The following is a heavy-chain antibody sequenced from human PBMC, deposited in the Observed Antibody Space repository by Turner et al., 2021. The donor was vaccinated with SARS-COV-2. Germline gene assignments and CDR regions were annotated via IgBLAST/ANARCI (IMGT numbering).Heavy chain of an antibody. J-gene: IGHJ6*02. Sequence: QVQLVQSGAEVKKPGASVKVSCKVSGYTLTELSMHWVRQAPGKGLEWMGGFDPEDGETIYAQKFQGRVTMTEDTSTDTAYMELSSLRSEDTAVYYCATGVAVTGTPSEYYHYYGMDVWGQGTTVTVSS. CDR1: GYTLTELS. D-gene: IGHD6-19*01. V-gene: IGHV1-24*01. CDR2: FDPEDGET. CDR3: ATGVAVTGTPSEYYHYYGMDV.